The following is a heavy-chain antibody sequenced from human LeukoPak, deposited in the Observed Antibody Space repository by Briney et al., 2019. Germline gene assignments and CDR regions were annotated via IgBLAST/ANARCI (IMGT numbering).Heavy chain of an antibody. CDR2: IYYSGST. CDR3: ARVGKQWLVLRGWFDP. Sequence: PSETLSLTCTVSGDSISSSSSYWGWIRQPPGEGLEWIGSIYYSGSTYYNTSLKSRVTISVDTSKNQFSLRLNSVTAADTAVYYCARVGKQWLVLRGWFDPWGQGTLVTVSS. CDR1: GDSISSSSSY. J-gene: IGHJ5*02. D-gene: IGHD6-19*01. V-gene: IGHV4-39*01.